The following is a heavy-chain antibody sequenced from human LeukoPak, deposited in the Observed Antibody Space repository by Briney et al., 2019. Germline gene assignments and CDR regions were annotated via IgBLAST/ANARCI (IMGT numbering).Heavy chain of an antibody. V-gene: IGHV4-34*01. D-gene: IGHD1-26*01. J-gene: IGHJ4*02. CDR1: GGSFSGYY. Sequence: SETLSLTCAVYGGSFSGYYWSWIRQPPGKGLEWIGEINHSGSTNYNPSLKSRVTISVDTSKNQFSLKLSSVTAADTAVYYCARTRKWELNFDYWGQGTLVTVSS. CDR2: INHSGST. CDR3: ARTRKWELNFDY.